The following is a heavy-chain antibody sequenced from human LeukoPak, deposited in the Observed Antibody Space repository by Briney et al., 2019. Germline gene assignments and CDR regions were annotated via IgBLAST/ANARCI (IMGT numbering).Heavy chain of an antibody. CDR2: FYYSGST. CDR3: ARHRFASAVILDY. V-gene: IGHV4-59*08. D-gene: IGHD2-21*02. Sequence: SETLSLTCSVSGGAVTSFYWSWIRQSPGKGLEWIGYFYYSGSTKYNPSLKSRVTMSGDTSKNQLSLKLRSVTAADTAMYYCARHRFASAVILDYWGQVDAVTVSS. J-gene: IGHJ4*02. CDR1: GGAVTSFY.